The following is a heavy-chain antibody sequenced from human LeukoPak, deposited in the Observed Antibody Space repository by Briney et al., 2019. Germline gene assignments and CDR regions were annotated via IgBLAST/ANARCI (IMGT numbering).Heavy chain of an antibody. CDR1: AGSISSFY. CDR2: THSRGGP. D-gene: IGHD3-3*01. Sequence: SETLSLTSLLSAGSISSFYCGWFRHPPGKWLEWNGSTHSRGGPNYHRTHKSRVTISVDTSKNQFSLKLSSVTAADTAVYYCARGQNYDFWSGYPAYYYYGIDVWGQGTTVTVSS. V-gene: IGHV4-59*01. CDR3: ARGQNYDFWSGYPAYYYYGIDV. J-gene: IGHJ6*02.